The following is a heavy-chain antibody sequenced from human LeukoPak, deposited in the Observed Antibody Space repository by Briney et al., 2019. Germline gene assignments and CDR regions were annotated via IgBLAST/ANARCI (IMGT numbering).Heavy chain of an antibody. J-gene: IGHJ4*02. Sequence: PSETLSLTCTVSGGSISSYYWSWIRQPPGKGLEWIGYIYYSGSTNYNPSLKSRVTISVDTSKNQFSLKLSSVTAADTAVYYCARHYRAKGPIFDYWGQGTLVTVSS. CDR3: ARHYRAKGPIFDY. CDR1: GGSISSYY. CDR2: IYYSGST. V-gene: IGHV4-59*08. D-gene: IGHD3-16*02.